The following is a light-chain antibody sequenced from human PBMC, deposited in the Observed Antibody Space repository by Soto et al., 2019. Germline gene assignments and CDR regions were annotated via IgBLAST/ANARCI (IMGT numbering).Light chain of an antibody. J-gene: IGKJ5*01. Sequence: DFQMTQSPSSPSASVGDRVTITCRASQSFSTYLAWYQQKPGKAPKLLIYAASNLQSGVPSRFSGSGSGTDFTLTISSLQPEDFATYYCQQSYNTPVTFGQGTRLEIK. CDR1: QSFSTY. V-gene: IGKV1-39*01. CDR3: QQSYNTPVT. CDR2: AAS.